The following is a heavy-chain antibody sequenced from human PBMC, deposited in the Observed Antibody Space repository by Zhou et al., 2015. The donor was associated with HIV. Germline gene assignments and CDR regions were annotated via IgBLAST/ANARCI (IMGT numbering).Heavy chain of an antibody. D-gene: IGHD3-10*01. Sequence: QVQLVQSGAEVKKPGSSVKVSCKVSGDTFSSYAISWVRQAPGQGLEWMGGIIPVLPTPSYSEKFQGRVTISADESPSTVYMELSGLRFEDTAVYYCASATLLFGELSPLDYWGQGTLVTVSS. J-gene: IGHJ4*02. CDR2: IIPVLPTP. CDR3: ASATLLFGELSPLDY. CDR1: GDTFSSYA. V-gene: IGHV1-69*01.